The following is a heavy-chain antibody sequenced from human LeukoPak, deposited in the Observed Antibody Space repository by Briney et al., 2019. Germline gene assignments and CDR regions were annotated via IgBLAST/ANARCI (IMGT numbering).Heavy chain of an antibody. V-gene: IGHV4-59*08. Sequence: SETLSLTCTVSGGSISIYYWSWIRQPPGKGLEGIGYIYYSGSTNYNPSLKSRVTISVDTSKNQFSLKLSSVTGADTAVYYCASGIAVAGLYYFDYWGQGTLVTVSS. J-gene: IGHJ4*02. D-gene: IGHD6-19*01. CDR3: ASGIAVAGLYYFDY. CDR1: GGSISIYY. CDR2: IYYSGST.